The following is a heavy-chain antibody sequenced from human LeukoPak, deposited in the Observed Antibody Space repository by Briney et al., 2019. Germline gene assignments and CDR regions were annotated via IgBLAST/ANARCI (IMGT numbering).Heavy chain of an antibody. CDR3: ASGDYVTLFDY. CDR1: GGSISSYY. D-gene: IGHD4-17*01. Sequence: PSETLSLTCTVSGGSISSYYWSWIRQPPGKGLEWIGYIYYSGSTNYNPSLKSRVTISVDTSKNQFSLKLSSVTAADTAVYYCASGDYVTLFDYWGQGTLVTVSS. J-gene: IGHJ4*02. V-gene: IGHV4-59*01. CDR2: IYYSGST.